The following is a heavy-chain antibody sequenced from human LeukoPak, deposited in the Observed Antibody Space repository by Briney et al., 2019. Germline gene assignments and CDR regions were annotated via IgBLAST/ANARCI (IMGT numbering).Heavy chain of an antibody. J-gene: IGHJ4*02. CDR1: GFTLRNYW. D-gene: IGHD3-3*01. CDR2: TKTGGSEN. CDR3: ARDGPLNTNFDY. V-gene: IGHV3-7*01. Sequence: PGGSLRLSCAASGFTLRNYWRGWVRQAPGKGLEGVVNTKTGGSENDYADSGRGRFTTSRDNANNFLYLQMNRLRAEDTAVYYCARDGPLNTNFDYWGQGTLVTVSS.